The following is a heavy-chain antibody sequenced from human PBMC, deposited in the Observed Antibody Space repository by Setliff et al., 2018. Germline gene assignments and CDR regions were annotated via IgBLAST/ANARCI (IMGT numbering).Heavy chain of an antibody. D-gene: IGHD2-2*01. CDR3: ASCRYQVPYDY. V-gene: IGHV4-39*01. CDR1: GASINRGVYY. CDR2: IYYGGST. J-gene: IGHJ4*02. Sequence: PSETLSLTCTVSGASINRGVYYWAWIRQPPGKGLEWIVRIYYGGSTNYNPSLKSRVTIFVDTSKNQFSLNLNSVTAADTGVYYCASCRYQVPYDYWGQGILVTVLL.